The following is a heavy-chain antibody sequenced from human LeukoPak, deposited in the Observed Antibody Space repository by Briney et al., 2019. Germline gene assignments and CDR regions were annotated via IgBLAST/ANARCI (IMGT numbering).Heavy chain of an antibody. CDR1: GYTFTGYY. CDR2: INPNNGGT. Sequence: ASVNVSCKASGYTFTGYYMHWVRQAPGQGLEWMGWINPNNGGTNYAQKFQGRVTMTRDTSISTAYMELSRLRSDDTAVYYCARDGAVAGSDAFDIWGQGTMVTVSS. D-gene: IGHD6-19*01. V-gene: IGHV1-2*02. J-gene: IGHJ3*02. CDR3: ARDGAVAGSDAFDI.